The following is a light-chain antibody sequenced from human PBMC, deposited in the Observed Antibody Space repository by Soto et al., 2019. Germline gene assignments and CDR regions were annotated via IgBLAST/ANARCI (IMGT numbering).Light chain of an antibody. V-gene: IGKV3-11*01. J-gene: IGKJ2*02. CDR3: QQYNNWPRT. CDR1: QSVSTF. Sequence: EIVLTQSPATLSLSPGERATLSCRASQSVSTFLAWYQHKPGQAPRLLIYDASNRATGIPDRFRGSGSGTDFTLTISSLEPEDFGVYYCQQYNNWPRTFGQGTKVEIK. CDR2: DAS.